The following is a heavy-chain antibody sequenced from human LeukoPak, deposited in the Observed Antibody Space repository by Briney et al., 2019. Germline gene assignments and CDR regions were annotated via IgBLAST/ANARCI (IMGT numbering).Heavy chain of an antibody. J-gene: IGHJ6*03. CDR1: GYTLTELS. Sequence: ASVKVSCKVSGYTLTELSMHWVRQAPGKGLEWMGGFDPEDGETIYAQKFQGRVTMTEDTSTDTAYMELSSMRSEDTDVYYCARDTRVATGIAAAGSPRPQHPYYYYYMDVWGKGTTVTVSS. CDR2: FDPEDGET. D-gene: IGHD6-13*01. V-gene: IGHV1-24*01. CDR3: ARDTRVATGIAAAGSPRPQHPYYYYYMDV.